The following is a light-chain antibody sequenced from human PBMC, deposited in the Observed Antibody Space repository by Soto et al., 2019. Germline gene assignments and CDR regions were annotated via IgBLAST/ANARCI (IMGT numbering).Light chain of an antibody. V-gene: IGKV3-20*01. Sequence: IGLTKSPGTLSLSPGERATLSCRASQSVSNNYLAWYQQKPGQAPRLLIYGPSSRATGIPDRFSGSGSGTDFTLTINRLEPEDFAVYYCQQYDISPRTFGQGTNV. CDR2: GPS. CDR1: QSVSNNY. J-gene: IGKJ1*01. CDR3: QQYDISPRT.